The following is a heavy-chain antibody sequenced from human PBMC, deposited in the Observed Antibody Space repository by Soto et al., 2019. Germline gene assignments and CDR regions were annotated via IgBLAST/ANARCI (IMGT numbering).Heavy chain of an antibody. D-gene: IGHD3-22*01. V-gene: IGHV1-46*01. CDR1: GYTFTSYY. Sequence: GASVKVSCKASGYTFTSYYMHWVRRAPGQGLEWMGIINPSGGSTSYAQKFQGRVTMARDTSTSTVYMELSSLRSEDTAVYYCAVVVITRGAFDIWGQGTMVTVSS. CDR2: INPSGGST. CDR3: AVVVITRGAFDI. J-gene: IGHJ3*02.